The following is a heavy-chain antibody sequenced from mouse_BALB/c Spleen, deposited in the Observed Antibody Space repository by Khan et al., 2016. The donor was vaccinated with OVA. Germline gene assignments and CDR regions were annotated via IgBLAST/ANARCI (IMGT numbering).Heavy chain of an antibody. CDR3: AREGSTMITTAFAY. CDR2: IWAGGST. V-gene: IGHV2-9*02. Sequence: QVQLKESGPGLVAPSQSLSITCTVSGFSLTSYGVHWVRQPPGKGLEWLGVIWAGGSTNYNSALMSRLSISKDKSKSQVFLKMNSLQTDDTAMYYCAREGSTMITTAFAYWGQGTLVTVST. D-gene: IGHD2-4*01. J-gene: IGHJ3*01. CDR1: GFSLTSYG.